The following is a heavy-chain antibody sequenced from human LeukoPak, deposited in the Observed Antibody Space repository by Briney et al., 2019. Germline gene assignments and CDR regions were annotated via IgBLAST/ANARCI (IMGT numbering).Heavy chain of an antibody. V-gene: IGHV5-51*01. CDR1: GYTFSNYW. J-gene: IGHJ4*02. Sequence: GESLKISCEASGYTFSNYWIGWVRQMPGKGLEWMGIIYPDDSDTKYSPSFQGQVTISADKSISTAYLQWSSLKASDTAIYYCGRHSLGRHFDHWGQGTLVTVSS. D-gene: IGHD3-16*01. CDR2: IYPDDSDT. CDR3: GRHSLGRHFDH.